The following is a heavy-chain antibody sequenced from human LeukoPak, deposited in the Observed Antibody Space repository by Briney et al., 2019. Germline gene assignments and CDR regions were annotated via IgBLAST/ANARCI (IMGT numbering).Heavy chain of an antibody. CDR2: ISSSSSYI. CDR1: GFTFSGYS. D-gene: IGHD2-2*01. CDR3: AITPVVPAAMVDY. Sequence: PGGSLRLSCAASGFTFSGYSMNWVRQAPGKGLEWVSSISSSSSYIYYADSVKGRFTISRDNAKNSLYLQMNSLRAEDTAVYYCAITPVVPAAMVDYWGQGTLVTVSS. V-gene: IGHV3-21*01. J-gene: IGHJ4*02.